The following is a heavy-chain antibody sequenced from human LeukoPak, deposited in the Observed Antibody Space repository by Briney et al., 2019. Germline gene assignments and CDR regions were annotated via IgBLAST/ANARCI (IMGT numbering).Heavy chain of an antibody. D-gene: IGHD5-18*01. CDR2: INPSGGST. CDR1: GYTFTAYY. J-gene: IGHJ4*02. V-gene: IGHV1-46*01. Sequence: GASVKVSCKASGYTFTAYYMHWVRQAPGQGLEWMGIINPSGGSTSYAQKFQGRVTMTRDMSTSTVYMELSSLRSEDTAVYYCAREMDTAMVTPLGLDYWGQGTLVTVSS. CDR3: AREMDTAMVTPLGLDY.